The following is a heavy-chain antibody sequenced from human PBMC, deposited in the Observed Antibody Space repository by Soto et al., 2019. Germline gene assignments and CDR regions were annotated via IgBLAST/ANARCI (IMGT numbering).Heavy chain of an antibody. D-gene: IGHD2-15*01. J-gene: IGHJ4*02. V-gene: IGHV3-23*01. CDR3: AKSQEMTKVIVVVVAATPIVEFDY. Sequence: EVQLLESGGGLVQPGGSLRLSCAASGFTFSSYAMSWVRQAPGKGLEWVSAISGSGGSTYYADSVKGRFTISRDNSKNTLYLQMNSLRAEDTAVYYCAKSQEMTKVIVVVVAATPIVEFDYWGQGTLVTVSS. CDR1: GFTFSSYA. CDR2: ISGSGGST.